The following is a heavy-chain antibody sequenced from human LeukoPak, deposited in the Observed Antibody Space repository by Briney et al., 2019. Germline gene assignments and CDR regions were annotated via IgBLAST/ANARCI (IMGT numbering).Heavy chain of an antibody. CDR3: VRAGGSSWSDF. CDR2: INQDGSEN. V-gene: IGHV3-7*01. D-gene: IGHD6-13*01. Sequence: GGSLRLSCAASGFTFSSYWMSWVRQSPGKGLEWVANINQDGSENHYVDSVKGRFTISRDNAKNSVFVQMNGLRVEDTAVYYCVRAGGSSWSDFWGQGTLVTVSS. CDR1: GFTFSSYW. J-gene: IGHJ4*02.